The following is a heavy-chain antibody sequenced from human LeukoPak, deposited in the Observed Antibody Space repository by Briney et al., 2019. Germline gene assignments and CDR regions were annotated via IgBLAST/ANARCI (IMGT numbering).Heavy chain of an antibody. CDR1: GFTFDDYA. Sequence: GGSLRLSCAASGFTFDDYAMHWVRQAPGKGLEWVSGISWNSGSIGYADSVKGRFTISRDNAKNSLHLQMNSLRVEDTALYYCAKGVRYYYYGMDVWGQGTTVTVSS. V-gene: IGHV3-9*01. CDR3: AKGVRYYYYGMDV. CDR2: ISWNSGSI. J-gene: IGHJ6*02. D-gene: IGHD3-10*02.